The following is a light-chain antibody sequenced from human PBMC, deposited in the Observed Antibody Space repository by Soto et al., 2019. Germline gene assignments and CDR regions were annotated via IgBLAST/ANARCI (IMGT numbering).Light chain of an antibody. CDR3: QQGSNWPPGLT. Sequence: EIVLQQSPATLSLSPGERATLSCRASQSVSSYLAWYQQKPGQAPRLLIYDASNRATGIPARFSGSGSGTDCTLPISSLEPEDFAVYYCQQGSNWPPGLTFGGGTKVEIK. V-gene: IGKV3-11*01. CDR1: QSVSSY. J-gene: IGKJ4*01. CDR2: DAS.